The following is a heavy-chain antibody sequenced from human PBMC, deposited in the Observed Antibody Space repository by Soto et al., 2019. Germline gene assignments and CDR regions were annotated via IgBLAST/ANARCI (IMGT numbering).Heavy chain of an antibody. CDR1: GDSISSSAYY. V-gene: IGHV4-31*03. CDR3: ARLVDNYGHYYFDY. J-gene: IGHJ4*02. CDR2: IYYRGIT. Sequence: SETLSLTCTVSGDSISSSAYYWSWIRQHPEKGLEWMGYIYYRGITYYNPSLKSRVTISVDTSKNQFSLNLNSVTAADTAVYYCARLVDNYGHYYFDYWGQGILVTVS. D-gene: IGHD5-18*01.